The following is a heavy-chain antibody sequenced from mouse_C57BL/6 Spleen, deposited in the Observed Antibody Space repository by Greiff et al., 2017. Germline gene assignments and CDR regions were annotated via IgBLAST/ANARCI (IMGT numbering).Heavy chain of an antibody. V-gene: IGHV2-2*01. CDR1: GFSLTSYG. CDR2: IWSGGST. D-gene: IGHD1-1*01. Sequence: QVQLKESGPGLVQPSQSLSITCTVSGFSLTSYGVHWVRQSPGKGLEWLGVIWSGGSTDYNAAFISRRSISQDNSKSQVFFKMNSLQADDTAIYYWARKGDYGSFFAYWGQGTLVTVSA. J-gene: IGHJ3*01. CDR3: ARKGDYGSFFAY.